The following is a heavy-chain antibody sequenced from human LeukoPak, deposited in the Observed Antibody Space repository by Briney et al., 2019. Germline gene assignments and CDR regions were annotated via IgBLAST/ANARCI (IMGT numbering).Heavy chain of an antibody. CDR2: INHSGST. CDR1: GGSFSGYY. V-gene: IGHV4-34*01. CDR3: ASVRCCRSRSRTALYY. J-gene: IGHJ4*01. D-gene: IGHD6-13*01. Sequence: SETLSLTCAVYGGSFSGYYWSWIRQPPGKGLEWIGEINHSGSTNYNPSLKSRVTISVDTSKNQFSLKLSSVTAADTAVYYCASVRCCRSRSRTALYYWGQGTMVTVS.